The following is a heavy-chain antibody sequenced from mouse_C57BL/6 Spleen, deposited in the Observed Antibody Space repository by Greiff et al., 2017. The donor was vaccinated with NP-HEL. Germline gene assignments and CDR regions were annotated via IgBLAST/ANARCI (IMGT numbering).Heavy chain of an antibody. V-gene: IGHV1-81*01. Sequence: QVQLQQSGAELARPGASVKLSCKASGYTFTSYGISWVKQRTGQGLEWIGEIYPRSGNTYYNEKFKGKATLTADKSSSTAYMELRSLTSEDSAVSGGGGGVDDGRWGDGGEGGGRTVAAERRCGGEGWG. J-gene: IGHJ3*02. CDR3: GGGVDDGRWGDGGEGGGRTVAAERRCGGEG. D-gene: IGHD1-1*01. CDR2: IYPRSGNT. CDR1: GYTFTSYG.